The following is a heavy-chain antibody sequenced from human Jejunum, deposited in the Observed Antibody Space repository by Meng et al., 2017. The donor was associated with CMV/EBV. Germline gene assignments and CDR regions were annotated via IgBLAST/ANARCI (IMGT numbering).Heavy chain of an antibody. V-gene: IGHV3-9*03. CDR3: AKSGPEYDRSGYYVLHPFDM. CDR2: VSSNSLSR. J-gene: IGHJ4*03. CDR1: EYA. D-gene: IGHD3-22*01. Sequence: EYAMHWVRQAPGKGLEWVAGVSSNSLSRYYADSVRGRFTISRDDSKNSLYLQMTGLRLEDMALYYCAKSGPEYDRSGYYVLHPFDMWGQGTMVTVSS.